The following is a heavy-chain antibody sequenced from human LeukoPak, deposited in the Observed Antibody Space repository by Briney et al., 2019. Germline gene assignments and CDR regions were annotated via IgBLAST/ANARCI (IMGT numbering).Heavy chain of an antibody. CDR3: AKCPQPGYCSGGSLDY. V-gene: IGHV3-7*01. CDR2: IKPDGSDK. J-gene: IGHJ4*02. Sequence: PGGSLRLSCAASGFTFSSSWMTWVRQAPGKGLEWVANIKPDGSDKYYVDSVKGRFTISRDNVKNSLYLQMNSLRGEGTAVYYCAKCPQPGYCSGGSLDYWGQGTLVTVSS. CDR1: GFTFSSSW. D-gene: IGHD2-15*01.